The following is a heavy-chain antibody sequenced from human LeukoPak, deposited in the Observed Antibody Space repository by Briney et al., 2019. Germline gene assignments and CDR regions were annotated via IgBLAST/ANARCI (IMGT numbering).Heavy chain of an antibody. CDR3: AREMGVGSTMGYFYY. CDR2: MNLSAGTT. J-gene: IGHJ4*02. D-gene: IGHD1-26*01. CDR1: RYTLTGYY. Sequence: ASVKVSCKASRYTLTGYYMHWVRQAPGQGREWMGVMNLSAGTTNYAQKLQGRVTMTRDMSTRTVYMELSSLTSEDTAVYYCAREMGVGSTMGYFYYWGQGTLVTVSS. V-gene: IGHV1-46*01.